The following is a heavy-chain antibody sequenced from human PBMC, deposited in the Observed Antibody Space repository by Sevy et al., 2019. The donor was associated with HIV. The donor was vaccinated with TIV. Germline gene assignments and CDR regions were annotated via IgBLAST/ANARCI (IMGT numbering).Heavy chain of an antibody. CDR2: IIPVLHKP. Sequence: ASVKVSCKTSGDTYNNYAISWVRQAPGQGLEWMGEIIPVLHKPKFAQRFQGRVSITADESRTTVYMELSGLRSDDTAVYYCARDRSGSAMDVWGQGTTVTVSS. V-gene: IGHV1-69*10. D-gene: IGHD3-22*01. CDR3: ARDRSGSAMDV. CDR1: GDTYNNYA. J-gene: IGHJ6*02.